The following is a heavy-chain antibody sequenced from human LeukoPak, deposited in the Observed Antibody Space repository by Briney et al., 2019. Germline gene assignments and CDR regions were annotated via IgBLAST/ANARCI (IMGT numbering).Heavy chain of an antibody. J-gene: IGHJ4*02. CDR3: ARGAWGYDILTGYYAILDY. CDR1: GYTFTSYY. V-gene: IGHV1-46*03. CDR2: TNPSGGST. Sequence: ASVKVSCKASGYTFTSYYMHWVRQAPGQGLEWMGITNPSGGSTSYAQKFQGRVTMTRDTSTSTVYMELSSLRSEDTAVYYCARGAWGYDILTGYYAILDYWGQGTLVTVSS. D-gene: IGHD3-9*01.